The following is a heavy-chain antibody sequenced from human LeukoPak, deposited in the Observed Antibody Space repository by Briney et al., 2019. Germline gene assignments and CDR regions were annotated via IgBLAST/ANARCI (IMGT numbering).Heavy chain of an antibody. Sequence: GGSLRLSCAASGFTFSSYSMNWVRQAPGKGLEWVSSISSSSSYIYYADSVKGRFTISRDNAKNSLYLQMNSLRVEDTAVYYCARDRQSGSHLNFFDYWGQGALVTVSS. V-gene: IGHV3-21*01. CDR3: ARDRQSGSHLNFFDY. CDR1: GFTFSSYS. D-gene: IGHD1-26*01. J-gene: IGHJ4*02. CDR2: ISSSSSYI.